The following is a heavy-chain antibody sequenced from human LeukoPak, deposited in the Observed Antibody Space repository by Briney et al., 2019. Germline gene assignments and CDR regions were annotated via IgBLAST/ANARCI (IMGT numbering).Heavy chain of an antibody. Sequence: PGGSLRLSCAASGFTVSSNYMSWVRQAPGKWLEWVSVIYSGGSTYYADSVKGRFTISRDNSKNTLYLQMNSLRAEDTAVYYCARGLSGSYSDQNFDYWGQGTLVTVSS. CDR3: ARGLSGSYSDQNFDY. V-gene: IGHV3-66*01. CDR2: IYSGGST. J-gene: IGHJ4*02. D-gene: IGHD1-26*01. CDR1: GFTVSSNY.